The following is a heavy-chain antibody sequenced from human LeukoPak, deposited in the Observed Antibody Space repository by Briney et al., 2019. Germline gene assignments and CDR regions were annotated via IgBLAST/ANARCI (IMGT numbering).Heavy chain of an antibody. V-gene: IGHV4-59*01. CDR2: IYYSGST. J-gene: IGHJ3*02. CDR3: ARFRDAFDI. CDR1: GGSISSYY. Sequence: RSSETLSLTCTVSGGSISSYYWSWIRQPPGKGLEWIGYIYYSGSTNYNPSLKSRVTISVDTSKNQFSLKLSSVTAADAAVYYCARFRDAFDIWGQGTMVTVSS.